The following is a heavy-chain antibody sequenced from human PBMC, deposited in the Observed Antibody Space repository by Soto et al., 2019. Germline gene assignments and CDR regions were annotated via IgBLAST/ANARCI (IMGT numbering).Heavy chain of an antibody. V-gene: IGHV4-34*01. CDR3: ARGIPPDIVVVPAAPTQYYYMDV. Sequence: PSETLSLTCAVYGGSFSGYYWSLIRQPPGKGLEWIGEINHSGSTNYNPSLKSRVTISVDTSKNQFSLKLSSVTAADTAVYYCARGIPPDIVVVPAAPTQYYYMDVWGKGTTVTVSS. CDR1: GGSFSGYY. D-gene: IGHD2-2*01. J-gene: IGHJ6*03. CDR2: INHSGST.